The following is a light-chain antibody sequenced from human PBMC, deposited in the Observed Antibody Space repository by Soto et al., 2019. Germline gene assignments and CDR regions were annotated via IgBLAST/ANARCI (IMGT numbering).Light chain of an antibody. Sequence: DIQMTQSPSSLSASLGDRVTITCRASQSIVSYLNWYHQKPGKAPKLLIYAASSLQSGVPSRFSGSGSGTDFTLTISSLQPEDVATYYCQQSYSTPPWTFGQGTKVDIK. CDR3: QQSYSTPPWT. CDR1: QSIVSY. V-gene: IGKV1-39*01. CDR2: AAS. J-gene: IGKJ1*01.